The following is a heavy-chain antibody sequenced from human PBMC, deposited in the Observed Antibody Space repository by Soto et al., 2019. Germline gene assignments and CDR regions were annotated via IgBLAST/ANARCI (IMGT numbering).Heavy chain of an antibody. CDR3: AREEGYSYGYDY. D-gene: IGHD5-18*01. V-gene: IGHV4-59*01. CDR2: IYYSGST. J-gene: IGHJ4*02. CDR1: GGSISSYY. Sequence: SETLSLTCTVSGGSISSYYWSWNRQPPGKGLEWIGYIYYSGSTNYNPSLKSRVTISVDTSKNQFSLKLSSVTAADTAVYYCAREEGYSYGYDYWGQGTLVTVSS.